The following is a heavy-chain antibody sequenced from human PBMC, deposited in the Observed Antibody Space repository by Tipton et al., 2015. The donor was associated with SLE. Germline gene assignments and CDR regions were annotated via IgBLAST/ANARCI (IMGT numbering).Heavy chain of an antibody. Sequence: TLSLTCTVSGGSISSSSYYWGWIRQPPGKGLEWIGSIYYSGSTYYNPSLKSRVTISVDTSKNQFSLKLSSVTAADTAVYYCARGPFPGGLLAFQVWGQGTLVTVSS. J-gene: IGHJ3*01. CDR2: IYYSGST. CDR1: GGSISSSSYY. V-gene: IGHV4-39*07. CDR3: ARGPFPGGLLAFQV. D-gene: IGHD3-16*01.